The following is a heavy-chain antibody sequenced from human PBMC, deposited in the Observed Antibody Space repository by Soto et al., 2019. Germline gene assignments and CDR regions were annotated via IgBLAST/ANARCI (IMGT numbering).Heavy chain of an antibody. V-gene: IGHV4-31*03. CDR3: ARVRYDYGSGSYAMDV. J-gene: IGHJ6*02. Sequence: QVQLQESGPGLMKPSQTLSLSCTVSGGSISSGDHYWSWIRQHPGKGLEWLGFIYYGGNTYYKPHLTSRVTISLDTSKNQFSLRLSSVTAADTAVYYCARVRYDYGSGSYAMDVWGRGTTVTVSS. CDR1: GGSISSGDHY. CDR2: IYYGGNT. D-gene: IGHD3-10*01.